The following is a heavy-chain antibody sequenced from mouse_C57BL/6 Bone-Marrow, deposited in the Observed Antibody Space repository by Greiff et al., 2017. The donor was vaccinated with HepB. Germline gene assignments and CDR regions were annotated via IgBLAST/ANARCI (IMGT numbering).Heavy chain of an antibody. D-gene: IGHD1-1*01. J-gene: IGHJ3*01. CDR1: GYAFSSSW. CDR3: ARCYYYGSSTFAY. V-gene: IGHV1-82*01. CDR2: IYPGDGDT. Sequence: QVQLKESGPELVKPGASVKISCKASGYAFSSSWMNWVKQRPGKGLEWIGRIYPGDGDTNYNGKFKGKATLTADKSSSTAYMQLSSLTSEDSAVSFCARCYYYGSSTFAYWGQGTLVTVSA.